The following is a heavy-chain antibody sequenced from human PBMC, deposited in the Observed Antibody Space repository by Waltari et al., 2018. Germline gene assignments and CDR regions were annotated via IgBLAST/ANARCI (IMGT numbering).Heavy chain of an antibody. CDR1: GYTFTNFY. CDR2: IRDYNGNQ. J-gene: IGHJ4*02. V-gene: IGHV1-18*01. Sequence: QVQLVQSGAEVKKPGASVKVSCKASGYTFTNFYISWGRQAPGQGLEWMGWIRDYNGNQEYEKKVQGRVTMTTDTSTRTVDMELRSLTSDDTAVYYCARIFRWEGFDFWGQGTLVTVST. D-gene: IGHD1-26*01. CDR3: ARIFRWEGFDF.